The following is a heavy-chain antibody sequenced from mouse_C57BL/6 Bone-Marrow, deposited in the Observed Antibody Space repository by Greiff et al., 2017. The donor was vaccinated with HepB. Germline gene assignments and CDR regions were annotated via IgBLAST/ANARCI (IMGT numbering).Heavy chain of an antibody. D-gene: IGHD3-2*02. J-gene: IGHJ2*01. CDR3: TRGGAQATFFDY. Sequence: EVKLVESGEGLVKPGGSLKLSCAASGFTFSSYAMSWVRQTPEKRLEWVAYISSGGDYIYYADTVKGRFTISRDNARNTLYLQMSSLKSEDTAMYYCTRGGAQATFFDYWGQGTTLTVSS. V-gene: IGHV5-9-1*02. CDR2: ISSGGDYI. CDR1: GFTFSSYA.